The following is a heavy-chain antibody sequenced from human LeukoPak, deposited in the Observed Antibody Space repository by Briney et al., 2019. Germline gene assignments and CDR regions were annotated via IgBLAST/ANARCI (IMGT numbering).Heavy chain of an antibody. V-gene: IGHV3-30*04. D-gene: IGHD6-6*01. J-gene: IGHJ3*02. CDR1: EFTFSSYA. Sequence: GGSLRLSCAASEFTFSSYAMHWVRQAPGKGLEWVAVISYDGSNKYYADSVKGRFTISRDNSKNTLYLQMNSLRAEDTAVYYCARGYSSSDAFDIWGQGTMVTVSS. CDR3: ARGYSSSDAFDI. CDR2: ISYDGSNK.